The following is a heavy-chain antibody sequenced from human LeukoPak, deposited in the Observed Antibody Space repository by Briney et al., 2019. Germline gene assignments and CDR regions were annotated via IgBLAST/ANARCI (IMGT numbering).Heavy chain of an antibody. CDR1: GFTFTSST. D-gene: IGHD3-10*01. CDR3: AGTPWFGELTLDY. V-gene: IGHV1-58*02. CDR2: IVVGSGNT. J-gene: IGHJ4*02. Sequence: SVKVSCKASGFTFTSSTIQWVRQARGQRLERIGWIVVGSGNTNYAQKFQERVIITRDMSTTTVYMELSSLRSEDTAVYYCAGTPWFGELTLDYWGQGTLVTVSS.